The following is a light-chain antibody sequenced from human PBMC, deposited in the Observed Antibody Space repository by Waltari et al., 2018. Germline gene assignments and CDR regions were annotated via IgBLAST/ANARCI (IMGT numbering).Light chain of an antibody. V-gene: IGLV2-14*03. CDR1: IVIVGTYNY. J-gene: IGLJ2*01. CDR2: DVS. CDR3: SSYTKRSTEI. Sequence: QSALTQPSSLSGSPRQSITISCTATIVIVGTYNYVTWYQQHPVKAHKLIISDVSKWPPGVSNRFSGSKSGNTASLTISGLQAEDEADYYCSSYTKRSTEIFGGGTKLTVL.